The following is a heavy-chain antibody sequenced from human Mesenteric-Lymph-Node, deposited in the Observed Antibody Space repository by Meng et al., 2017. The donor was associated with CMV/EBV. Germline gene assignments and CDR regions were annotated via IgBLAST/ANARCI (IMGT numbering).Heavy chain of an antibody. V-gene: IGHV4-31*11. CDR2: IHYSGST. CDR1: GDSISSGDYF. D-gene: IGHD4-17*01. CDR3: ARDLRRGGGHFDN. Sequence: SETLSLTCDVSGDSISSGDYFWSWIRQHPGKGLEWIGYIHYSGSTYYNPSLRSRLLISIDTSKNQFSLRLGSVTAADTALYYCARDLRRGGGHFDNWGQGTLVTVSS. J-gene: IGHJ4*02.